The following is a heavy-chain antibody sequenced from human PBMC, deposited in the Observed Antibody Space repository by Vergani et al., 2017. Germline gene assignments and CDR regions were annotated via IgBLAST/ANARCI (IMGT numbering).Heavy chain of an antibody. CDR2: IIPIFGTA. CDR3: ARDVVVVPAAIRYMDV. V-gene: IGHV1-69*01. J-gene: IGHJ6*03. Sequence: QVQLVQSGAEVKKPGSSVKVSCKASGGTFSSYAISWVRQAPGQGLEWMGGIIPIFGTANYAQKFPGRVTITADESTSTAYMELSSLRSEDTAVYYCARDVVVVPAAIRYMDVWGKGTTVTVSS. CDR1: GGTFSSYA. D-gene: IGHD2-2*01.